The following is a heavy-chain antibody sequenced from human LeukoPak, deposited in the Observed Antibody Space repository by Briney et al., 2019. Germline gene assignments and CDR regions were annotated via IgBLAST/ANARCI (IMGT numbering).Heavy chain of an antibody. CDR3: ARRFGELYPNYYYGMDV. CDR1: GGSISGSNW. CDR2: IYRTGST. V-gene: IGHV4-4*02. D-gene: IGHD3-16*01. Sequence: SETLSLTCAVSGGSISGSNWCIWVRQPPGKGLEWIGEIYRTGSTNYNPSLKSRVTMSVDKSKNQFSLKMSSVTAADTAVYYCARRFGELYPNYYYGMDVWGKGTTVTVSS. J-gene: IGHJ6*04.